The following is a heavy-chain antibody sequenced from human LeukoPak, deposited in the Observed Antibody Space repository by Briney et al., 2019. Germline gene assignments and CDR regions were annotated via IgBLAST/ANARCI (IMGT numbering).Heavy chain of an antibody. J-gene: IGHJ4*02. D-gene: IGHD3-10*01. CDR2: IYYSGST. CDR1: GGSISSSSYY. Sequence: SETLSLTCTVSGGSISSSSYYWGWIRQPPGKGLEWIGSIYYSGSTYYNPSLKSRVTISVDTSKNQFSLKLSSVTAADTAVYYCARPLYGSGPYYFDYWGQGTLVTVSS. V-gene: IGHV4-39*01. CDR3: ARPLYGSGPYYFDY.